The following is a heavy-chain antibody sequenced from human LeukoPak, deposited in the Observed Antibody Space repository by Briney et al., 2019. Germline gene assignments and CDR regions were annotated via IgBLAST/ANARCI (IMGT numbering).Heavy chain of an antibody. Sequence: PSETLSLTCAVYGGSFSGYYWSWIRQPPGKGLEWIGRIYTSGSTNYNASLKSRVTMSVDTSKNQFSLKLSSVTAADTAVYYCASSGWFGELFHYWGQGTLVTVSS. CDR1: GGSFSGYY. D-gene: IGHD3-10*01. J-gene: IGHJ4*02. V-gene: IGHV4-59*10. CDR3: ASSGWFGELFHY. CDR2: IYTSGST.